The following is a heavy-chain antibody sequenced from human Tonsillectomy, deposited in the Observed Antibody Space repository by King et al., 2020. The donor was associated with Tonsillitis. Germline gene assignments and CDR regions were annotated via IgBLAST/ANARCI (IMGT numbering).Heavy chain of an antibody. Sequence: QLQESGPGLVKPSETLSLTCSVSGDSISSNEYYWGWIRQPPGKGLEWIGSIFSGGYTYYNPSLQSRVTISVDTSKNQFSLQLSSVTAADTAVYYCASSVRAAAGTRYFASWGQGTLVTVSS. CDR2: IFSGGYT. CDR3: ASSVRAAAGTRYFAS. CDR1: GDSISSNEYY. J-gene: IGHJ4*02. V-gene: IGHV4-39*01. D-gene: IGHD6-13*01.